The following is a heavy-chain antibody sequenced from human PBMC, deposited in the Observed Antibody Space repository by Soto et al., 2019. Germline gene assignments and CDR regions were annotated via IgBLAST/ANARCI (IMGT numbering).Heavy chain of an antibody. J-gene: IGHJ4*02. V-gene: IGHV1-18*01. Sequence: QVQLVQSGPELTNPGASVKVSCKASGYTFSTFGIAWVRQAPGQGLEWLGWISTDNGDTNYAHNLQDRITMTTDTSTSTDYMELRSLSCDDTATYYCARDWRNDVLPDYWGQGTLVTVSS. CDR3: ARDWRNDVLPDY. D-gene: IGHD1-1*01. CDR1: GYTFSTFG. CDR2: ISTDNGDT.